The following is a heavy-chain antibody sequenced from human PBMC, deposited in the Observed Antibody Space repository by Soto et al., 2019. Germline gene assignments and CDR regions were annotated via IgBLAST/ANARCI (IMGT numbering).Heavy chain of an antibody. D-gene: IGHD2-15*01. CDR3: ARVYCSGGSCYYYYGMDV. V-gene: IGHV1-3*01. Sequence: ASVKVSCKASGYTFTSYAMHWVRQAPGQRLEWMGWINAGNGNTKHSQKFQGRVTITRDTSASTAYMELSSLRSEDTAVYYCARVYCSGGSCYYYYGMDVWGQGTTVTVSS. CDR1: GYTFTSYA. CDR2: INAGNGNT. J-gene: IGHJ6*02.